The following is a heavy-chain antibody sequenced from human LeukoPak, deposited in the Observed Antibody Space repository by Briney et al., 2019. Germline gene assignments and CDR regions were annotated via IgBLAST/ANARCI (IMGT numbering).Heavy chain of an antibody. CDR3: ARERDCSSTSCFDS. Sequence: NPSETLSLTCTVSGDSISSGSYYWSWIRQPAGKGLEWIGRIYTSGSTNYNPSLKSRVTISVDTSKNQFSLKLNSVTAADTAVYYCARERDCSSTSCFDSWGQGTLVTVSS. CDR2: IYTSGST. J-gene: IGHJ4*02. V-gene: IGHV4-61*02. CDR1: GDSISSGSYY. D-gene: IGHD2-2*01.